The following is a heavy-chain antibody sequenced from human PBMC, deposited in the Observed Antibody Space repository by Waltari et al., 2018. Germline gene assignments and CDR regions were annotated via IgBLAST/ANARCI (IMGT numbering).Heavy chain of an antibody. J-gene: IGHJ6*02. CDR2: IYPGESDT. V-gene: IGHV5-51*03. D-gene: IGHD1-26*01. Sequence: EVQLVQSGAEVKKPGESLKISCKGSGYSFTSYWIGWVRQMPGKGLEWMGIIYPGESDTRYSPSFQGQVTISADKSISTAYLQWSSLKASDTAMYYCARPAGAHHYYYGMDVWGQGTTVTVSS. CDR3: ARPAGAHHYYYGMDV. CDR1: GYSFTSYW.